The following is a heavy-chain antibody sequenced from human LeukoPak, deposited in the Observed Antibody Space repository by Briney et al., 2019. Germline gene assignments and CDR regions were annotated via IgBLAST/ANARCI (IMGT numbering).Heavy chain of an antibody. Sequence: GGSLRLSCAASGFTFDDYAMHWVRQAPGKGPEWVSGISWNSGSIGYADSVKGRITISRDNAKNSLYLQMNSLRAEDTALYYCAKDPITFGGVIVVDPYFDYWGQGTLVTVSP. D-gene: IGHD3-16*02. J-gene: IGHJ4*02. V-gene: IGHV3-9*01. CDR2: ISWNSGSI. CDR1: GFTFDDYA. CDR3: AKDPITFGGVIVVDPYFDY.